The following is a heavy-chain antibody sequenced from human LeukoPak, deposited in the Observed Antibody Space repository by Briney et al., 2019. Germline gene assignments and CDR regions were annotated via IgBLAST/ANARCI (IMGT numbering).Heavy chain of an antibody. V-gene: IGHV3-74*01. J-gene: IGHJ4*02. Sequence: GGSLRLSCAASGFTFSSYWMHWVRQAPGKGLVWVSRINSDGSSTSYADSVKGRFTISRDNAKNTLYLQMNSLRAEDTAVYYCAIDRYCSGGSCYRGASDYWGQGTLVTVSS. CDR2: INSDGSST. CDR3: AIDRYCSGGSCYRGASDY. D-gene: IGHD2-15*01. CDR1: GFTFSSYW.